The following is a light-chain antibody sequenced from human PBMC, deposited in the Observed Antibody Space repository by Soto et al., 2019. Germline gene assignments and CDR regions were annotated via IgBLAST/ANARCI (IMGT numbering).Light chain of an antibody. CDR1: QSVSSN. CDR2: GAS. CDR3: QQYDNWWT. Sequence: EIVMTQSPATLSVSPGERATLSCRASQSVSSNLAWYKKKPGQAPRLLIYGASTRATGIPARCSGSGSGTEVTLTISSLQSEDFAYYYCQQYDNWWTFGQGTRVEIK. J-gene: IGKJ1*01. V-gene: IGKV3-15*01.